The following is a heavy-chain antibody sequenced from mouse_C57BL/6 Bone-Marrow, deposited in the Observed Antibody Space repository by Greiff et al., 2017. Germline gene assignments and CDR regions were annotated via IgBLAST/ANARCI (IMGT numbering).Heavy chain of an antibody. CDR2: IYPGGGYT. D-gene: IGHD2-4*01. J-gene: IGHJ2*01. CDR1: GYTFTNYW. CDR3: ARSGLRRTEYYCDY. V-gene: IGHV1-63*01. Sequence: VQLQQPGAELVRPGTSVKMSCKASGYTFTNYWIGWAKQRPGHGLEWIGDIYPGGGYTNYNEKFKGKATLTADKSSSTAYMQFSSLTSEDSAIYYCARSGLRRTEYYCDYGGQGTTLTVSS.